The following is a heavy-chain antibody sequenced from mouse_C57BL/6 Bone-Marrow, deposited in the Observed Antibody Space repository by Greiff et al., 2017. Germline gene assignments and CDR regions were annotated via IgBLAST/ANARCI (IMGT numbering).Heavy chain of an antibody. Sequence: VQLQQSGAELVRPGASVKLSCTASGFNIKDDYMHWVKQRPEQGLEWIGWIDPENGDTEYASKFQGKATITADTSSNTAYLQLSSLTSEDAAVYDCTTHMCYGYDVDYWGRGTTRT. CDR2: IDPENGDT. CDR3: TTHMCYGYDVDY. CDR1: GFNIKDDY. J-gene: IGHJ2*01. D-gene: IGHD2-2*01. V-gene: IGHV14-4*01.